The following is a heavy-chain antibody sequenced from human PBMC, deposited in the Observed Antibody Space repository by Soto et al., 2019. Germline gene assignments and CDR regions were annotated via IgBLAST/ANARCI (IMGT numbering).Heavy chain of an antibody. D-gene: IGHD6-25*01. CDR1: GYTLTRYG. CDR3: SIDRLLLQLRWFDP. V-gene: IGHV1-18*01. Sequence: ASVKVYWKASGYTLTRYGISWVRQAPGQGLEWMGWISAYNGNTNYAQKLQGRVTMTTDTSTSTAYMELRSLRSDDTAVYYCSIDRLLLQLRWFDPCGQGTLVTVSS. CDR2: ISAYNGNT. J-gene: IGHJ5*02.